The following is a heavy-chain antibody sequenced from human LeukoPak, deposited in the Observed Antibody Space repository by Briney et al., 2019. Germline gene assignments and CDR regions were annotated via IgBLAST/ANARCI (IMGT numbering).Heavy chain of an antibody. CDR1: GFTFSSCA. Sequence: GGSLRLSCAASGFTFSSCAMSWVRQAPGKGLEWVSAISGSGGSTYYADSVKGRFTISRDNSKNTLYLQMNSLRAEDTAVYYCAKEPETYYDFWSGLYFDYWAREPWSPSPQ. J-gene: IGHJ4*02. CDR2: ISGSGGST. V-gene: IGHV3-23*01. D-gene: IGHD3-3*01. CDR3: AKEPETYYDFWSGLYFDY.